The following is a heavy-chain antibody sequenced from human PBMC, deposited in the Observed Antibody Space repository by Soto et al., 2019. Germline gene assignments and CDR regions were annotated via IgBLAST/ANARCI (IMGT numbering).Heavy chain of an antibody. V-gene: IGHV4-61*01. CDR1: GGSVSSGSYY. Sequence: QVQLQESGPGLVKPSETLSLTCTVSGGSVSSGSYYWSWLRQPPGKGLEWIGYIYYSGSTNYNPSLKSRVTISVDTSKNQFSRKLSAVTAADTAVYYCAREMVVAATSGGPDLWGRGTLVTVSS. CDR2: IYYSGST. J-gene: IGHJ2*01. CDR3: AREMVVAATSGGPDL. D-gene: IGHD2-15*01.